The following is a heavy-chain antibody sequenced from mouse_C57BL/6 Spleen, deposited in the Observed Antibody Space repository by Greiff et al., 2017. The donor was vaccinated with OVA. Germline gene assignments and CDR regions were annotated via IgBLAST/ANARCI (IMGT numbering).Heavy chain of an antibody. CDR1: GYTFTSYW. Sequence: QVHVKQSGAELVRPGTSVKLSCKASGYTFTSYWMHWVKQRPGQGLEWIGVIDPSDSYTNYNQKFKGKATLTVDTSSSTAYMQLSSLTSEDSAVYYCASLSTMVTTKGHYFDYWGQGTTLTVSS. V-gene: IGHV1-59*01. CDR2: IDPSDSYT. D-gene: IGHD2-2*01. CDR3: ASLSTMVTTKGHYFDY. J-gene: IGHJ2*01.